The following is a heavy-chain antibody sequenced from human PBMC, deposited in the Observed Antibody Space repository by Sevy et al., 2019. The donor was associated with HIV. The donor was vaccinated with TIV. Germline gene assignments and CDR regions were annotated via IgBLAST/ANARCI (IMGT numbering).Heavy chain of an antibody. J-gene: IGHJ3*02. CDR1: GFTFSNAW. CDR2: IKSKTDGGTT. V-gene: IGHV3-15*01. CDR3: TTNTYYYDSRGYPNAFDI. Sequence: GGSLRLSCAASGFTFSNAWMSCVRQAPGKGLEWVGRIKSKTDGGTTDYAAPVKGRFTISRDDSKNTLYLQMNSLKTEDTAVYYCTTNTYYYDSRGYPNAFDIWGQGTMVTVSS. D-gene: IGHD3-22*01.